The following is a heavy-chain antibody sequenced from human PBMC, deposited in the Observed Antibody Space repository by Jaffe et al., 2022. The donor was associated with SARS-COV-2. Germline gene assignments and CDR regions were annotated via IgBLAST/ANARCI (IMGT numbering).Heavy chain of an antibody. CDR1: GYSISSDNN. CDR2: MSHSGST. CDR3: ARAFYYGSGTSFDY. D-gene: IGHD3-10*01. Sequence: QVQLQESGPGLVRPSETLSLTCTVSGYSISSDNNWAWVRQPPGKGPEWIGSMSHSGSTYYSPSLKSRVTISLDTSKNQFFLKVGSVTAADTAIYYCARAFYYGSGTSFDYWGQGILVTVSS. V-gene: IGHV4-38-2*02. J-gene: IGHJ4*02.